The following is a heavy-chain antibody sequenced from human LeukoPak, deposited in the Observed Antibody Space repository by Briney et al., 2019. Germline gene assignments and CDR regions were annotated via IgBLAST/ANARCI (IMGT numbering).Heavy chain of an antibody. CDR2: IYSSGST. CDR3: ARGLVVTPSNWFDP. Sequence: SSETLSLTCTVSGGSISSGSYYWSWIRQSAGKGLEWIGRIYSSGSTNYNPSLKSRVTISVDTSKNQFSLKLTSVTAADTAVYYCARGLVVTPSNWFDPWGQGNLVTVSS. D-gene: IGHD3-22*01. J-gene: IGHJ5*02. CDR1: GGSISSGSYY. V-gene: IGHV4-61*02.